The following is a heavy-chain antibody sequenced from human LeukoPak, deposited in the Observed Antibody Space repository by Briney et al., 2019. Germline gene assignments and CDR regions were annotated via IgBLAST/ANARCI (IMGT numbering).Heavy chain of an antibody. J-gene: IGHJ4*02. CDR3: ARHTGRVTTGFDS. V-gene: IGHV4-39*01. D-gene: IGHD4-11*01. CDR2: IYYSGST. Sequence: SETPSLTCTVSGGSISSGGDYWGWIRQPPGKGLEWIGSIYYSGSTYYNPSLKSRVTISVDTSKNQFSLKLISVTAADTAVYYCARHTGRVTTGFDSWGQGTLVTVSS. CDR1: GGSISSGGDY.